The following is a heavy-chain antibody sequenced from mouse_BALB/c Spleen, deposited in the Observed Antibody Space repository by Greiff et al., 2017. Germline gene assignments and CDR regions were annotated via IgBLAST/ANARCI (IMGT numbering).Heavy chain of an antibody. D-gene: IGHD1-1*01. CDR2: INPYNGGT. Sequence: VQLQQSGPELVKPGASMKISCKASGYSFTGYTMNWVKQSHGKNLEWIGLINPYNGGTSYNQKFKGKATLTVDKSSSTAYMELLSLTSEDSAVYYCARRGIYYGSSSTSYAMDYWGQGTSVTVSS. CDR3: ARRGIYYGSSSTSYAMDY. CDR1: GYSFTGYT. J-gene: IGHJ4*01. V-gene: IGHV1-18*01.